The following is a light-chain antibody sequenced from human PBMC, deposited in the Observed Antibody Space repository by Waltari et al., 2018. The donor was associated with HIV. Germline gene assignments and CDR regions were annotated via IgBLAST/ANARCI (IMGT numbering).Light chain of an antibody. CDR1: SSDVGGYDY. J-gene: IGLJ3*02. V-gene: IGLV2-11*03. Sequence: SCTGASSDVGGYDYVSWYQQHPGKVPKLIIFDFTKRPSGVPDRFSGSKSGNTASLTISGLQAEDEADYYCSSHVGSNSWVFGGGTKVTVL. CDR2: DFT. CDR3: SSHVGSNSWV.